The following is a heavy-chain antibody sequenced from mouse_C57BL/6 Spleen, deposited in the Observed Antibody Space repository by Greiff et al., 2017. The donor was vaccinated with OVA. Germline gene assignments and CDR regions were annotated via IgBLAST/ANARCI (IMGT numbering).Heavy chain of an antibody. D-gene: IGHD1-1*01. Sequence: EVKLVESGGGLVKPGGSLKLSCAASGFTFSDYGMHWVRQAPEKGLEWVAYISSGSSTIYYADTVKGRPTSSRDNAKNTLFLQMTSLRSEDTAMYYCARAIPVCITTVDGAMDYWGQGTSVTVSS. CDR1: GFTFSDYG. CDR2: ISSGSSTI. CDR3: ARAIPVCITTVDGAMDY. V-gene: IGHV5-17*01. J-gene: IGHJ4*01.